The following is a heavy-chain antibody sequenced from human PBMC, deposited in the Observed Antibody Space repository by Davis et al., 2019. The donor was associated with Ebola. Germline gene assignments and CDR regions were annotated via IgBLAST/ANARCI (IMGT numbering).Heavy chain of an antibody. CDR2: IYHSGST. CDR1: GGSISSSNW. V-gene: IGHV4-4*02. Sequence: SETLSLTCAVSGGSISSSNWWSWVRQPPGKGLEWIGEIYHSGSTNYNPSLKSRVTISVDRSKNQFSLKLSSVTAADTAVYYCARGGINYYGSGSYSEFDPWGQGTLVTVSS. D-gene: IGHD3-10*01. J-gene: IGHJ5*02. CDR3: ARGGINYYGSGSYSEFDP.